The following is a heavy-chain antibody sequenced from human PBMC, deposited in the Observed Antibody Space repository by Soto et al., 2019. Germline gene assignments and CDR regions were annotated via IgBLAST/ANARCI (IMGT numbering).Heavy chain of an antibody. CDR2: IYYSGST. J-gene: IGHJ5*02. Sequence: SETLSLTCTVSGGSISSYYWSWIRQPPGKGLEWIGYIYYSGSTNYNPSLKSRVTISVDTSKNQFSLKLSSVTAADTAVYYFARVKAYYYDSSGSYELDPWGQGTLVTVSS. V-gene: IGHV4-59*01. CDR3: ARVKAYYYDSSGSYELDP. CDR1: GGSISSYY. D-gene: IGHD3-22*01.